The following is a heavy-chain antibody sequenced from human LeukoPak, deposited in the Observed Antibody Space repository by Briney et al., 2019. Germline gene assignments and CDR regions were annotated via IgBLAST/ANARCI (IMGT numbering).Heavy chain of an antibody. V-gene: IGHV3-15*01. CDR2: IKSKTDGWTT. Sequence: GGSLRLSCAASGFTFSNAWMSWVRQAPGKGLEWVGRIKSKTDGWTTDYAAPVKGRFTISRDDSKNTLYLQMNSLKTEDTAVYYCTTDFHCDFWSGYPPHYYYGMDVWGQGTTVTVSS. CDR1: GFTFSNAW. D-gene: IGHD3-3*01. CDR3: TTDFHCDFWSGYPPHYYYGMDV. J-gene: IGHJ6*02.